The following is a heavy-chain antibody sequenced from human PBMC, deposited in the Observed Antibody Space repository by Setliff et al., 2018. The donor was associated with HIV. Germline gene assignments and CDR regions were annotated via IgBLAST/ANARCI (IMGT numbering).Heavy chain of an antibody. D-gene: IGHD3-3*01. Sequence: SLRLSCAASGFTFSTYPMYWVRQAPGKGLEWVAVISYDGNNKYYTDSVKGRFTISRDNSKNTLYLQMNSLRAEDTAVYSCARDQFDFWSGYQFFYGMDVWGQGTTVTVSS. J-gene: IGHJ6*02. CDR2: ISYDGNNK. CDR3: ARDQFDFWSGYQFFYGMDV. V-gene: IGHV3-30*04. CDR1: GFTFSTYP.